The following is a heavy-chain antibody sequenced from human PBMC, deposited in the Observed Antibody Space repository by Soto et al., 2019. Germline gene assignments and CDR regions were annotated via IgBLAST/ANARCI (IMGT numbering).Heavy chain of an antibody. CDR3: ARVDCSSNSCYMDV. D-gene: IGHD2-2*01. Sequence: ASVKVSCKASGYTFTCYYMHWVRQAPGQGLEWMGWINPNSGGTNYAQKFQGWVTMTRDTSISTAYMELSRLRSDDTAVYYCARVDCSSNSCYMDVWGKGTTVTVSS. V-gene: IGHV1-2*04. CDR1: GYTFTCYY. J-gene: IGHJ6*03. CDR2: INPNSGGT.